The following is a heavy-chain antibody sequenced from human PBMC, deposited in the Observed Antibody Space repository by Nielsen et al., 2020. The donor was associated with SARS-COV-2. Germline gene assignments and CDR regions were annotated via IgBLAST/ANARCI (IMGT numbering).Heavy chain of an antibody. V-gene: IGHV3-23*01. CDR3: AKGTVRMTPALGWFDP. J-gene: IGHJ5*02. D-gene: IGHD4-17*01. CDR1: GFTFSSYS. CDR2: ISGSGGST. Sequence: GESLKISCAASGFTFSSYSMNWVRQAPGKGLEWVSAISGSGGSTYYADSVKGRFTISRDNSKNTLYLQMNSLRAEDTAVYYCAKGTVRMTPALGWFDPWGQGTLVTVSS.